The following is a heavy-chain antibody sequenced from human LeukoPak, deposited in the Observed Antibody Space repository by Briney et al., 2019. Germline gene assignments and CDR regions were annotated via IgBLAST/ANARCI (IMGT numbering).Heavy chain of an antibody. J-gene: IGHJ4*02. CDR3: ARDKGYSSDY. D-gene: IGHD2-15*01. V-gene: IGHV3-74*01. CDR2: IKSDGSST. Sequence: PGGSLRLSCAASGFTSSNYWMHWVRQAPGKGLVWVALIKSDGSSTNYADSVRGRFTISRDNAKNTVYLQMNSLRAEDTAVYYCARDKGYSSDYWGQGTLVTVSS. CDR1: GFTSSNYW.